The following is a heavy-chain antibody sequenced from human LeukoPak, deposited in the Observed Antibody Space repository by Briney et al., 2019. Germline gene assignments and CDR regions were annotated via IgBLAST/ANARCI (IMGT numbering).Heavy chain of an antibody. Sequence: VASVKVSCKASGYTFTNYGISWVRQAPGQGLEWMGWISAYDGNTNYAQKLQGRVTMTRDTSTTTVYMELRSLRSDDTAVYYCARVGGHGAFDIWGQGTMVTVSS. CDR2: ISAYDGNT. CDR1: GYTFTNYG. CDR3: ARVGGHGAFDI. V-gene: IGHV1-18*01. J-gene: IGHJ3*02. D-gene: IGHD2-15*01.